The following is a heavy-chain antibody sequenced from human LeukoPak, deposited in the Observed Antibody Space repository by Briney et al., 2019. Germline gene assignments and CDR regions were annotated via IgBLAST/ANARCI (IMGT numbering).Heavy chain of an antibody. CDR1: GFTFSSYA. CDR3: AKEGLSGSYYDLDY. Sequence: GGSLRLSCAASGFTFSSYAMSWVRQAPGKGLEWVSDISGSGGSTYYADSVKGRFTISRDNSKNTLYLQMNSLRAEDTAVYYCAKEGLSGSYYDLDYWGQGTLVTVSS. CDR2: ISGSGGST. J-gene: IGHJ4*02. D-gene: IGHD1-26*01. V-gene: IGHV3-23*01.